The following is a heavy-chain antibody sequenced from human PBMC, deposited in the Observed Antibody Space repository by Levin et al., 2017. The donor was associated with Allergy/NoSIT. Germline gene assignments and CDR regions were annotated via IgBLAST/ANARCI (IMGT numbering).Heavy chain of an antibody. J-gene: IGHJ6*03. CDR1: GGSFSGYY. D-gene: IGHD2-15*01. V-gene: IGHV4-34*01. Sequence: PGGSLRLSCAVYGGSFSGYYWSWIRQPPGKGLEWIGEINHSGSTNYNPSLKSRVTISVDTSKNQFSLKLSSVTAADTAVYYCARGEAGPLYCSGGSCYLTARHYYYYYYMDVWGKGTTVTVSS. CDR3: ARGEAGPLYCSGGSCYLTARHYYYYYYMDV. CDR2: INHSGST.